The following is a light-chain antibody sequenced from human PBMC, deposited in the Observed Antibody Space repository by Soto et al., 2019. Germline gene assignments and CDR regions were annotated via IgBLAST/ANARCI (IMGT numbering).Light chain of an antibody. CDR1: QDITHY. CDR3: QQYDNLFS. Sequence: DIQMTQSPSSVSASVGDRVTITCRASQDITHYLNWFQQKPGAAPKLLIYDVSNLETGVPSRFGGSGSGTDFTFIISSLQPEDVATYYCQQYDNLFSFGGGTKVDI. J-gene: IGKJ4*01. CDR2: DVS. V-gene: IGKV1-33*01.